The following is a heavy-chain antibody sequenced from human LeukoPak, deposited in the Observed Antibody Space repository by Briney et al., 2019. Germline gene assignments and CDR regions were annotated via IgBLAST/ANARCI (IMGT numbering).Heavy chain of an antibody. CDR3: ATMVRDCNWFDP. CDR1: GYTLTELS. D-gene: IGHD3-10*01. J-gene: IGHJ5*02. V-gene: IGHV1-24*01. CDR2: FYPEDGET. Sequence: GASVTVSCMVSGYTLTELSMHWVRQAPGKGLEWMGGFYPEDGETIYAQMFQGRVTMTEDTSTDTAYMELSSLRSEDTAVYYCATMVRDCNWFDPWGEGTLVTVSS.